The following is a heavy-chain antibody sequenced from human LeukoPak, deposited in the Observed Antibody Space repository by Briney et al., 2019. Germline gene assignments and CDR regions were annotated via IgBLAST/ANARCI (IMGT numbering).Heavy chain of an antibody. D-gene: IGHD3-9*01. Sequence: SGPTLVNPTQTLTLTCTFSGFSPSTSGVGVGWTRQSPGKALEWLALIYWDDDKRYSPSLKSRLTITKDTSKNQVVLTTTNMDPVDTATYYCAHTRREGFDTDNWFDPWGQGTLVTVSS. V-gene: IGHV2-5*02. CDR1: GFSPSTSGVG. J-gene: IGHJ5*02. CDR2: IYWDDDK. CDR3: AHTRREGFDTDNWFDP.